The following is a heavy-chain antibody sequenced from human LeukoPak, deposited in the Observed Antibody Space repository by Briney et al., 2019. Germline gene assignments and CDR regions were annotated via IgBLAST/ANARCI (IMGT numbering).Heavy chain of an antibody. Sequence: GASVKVSCKASGYDFTAHFMHWIRQAPGQGLEWVGWISAYDGNTNYAQKFQGRVTMTTDTSTSTAHMELRSLRYDDTTVYYCARDGRFAAYEPDYWGQGTLVTVSS. V-gene: IGHV1-18*04. CDR1: GYDFTAHF. CDR3: ARDGRFAAYEPDY. J-gene: IGHJ4*02. D-gene: IGHD1-26*01. CDR2: ISAYDGNT.